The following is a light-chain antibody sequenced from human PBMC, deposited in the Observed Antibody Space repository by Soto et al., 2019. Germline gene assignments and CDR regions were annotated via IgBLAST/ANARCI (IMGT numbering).Light chain of an antibody. J-gene: IGLJ3*02. CDR3: SSYTSSSTWV. CDR1: SSDVGGYDY. Sequence: HSVLTQPASVFGSPGQSITISCTGTSSDVGGYDYVSWYQQHPGKAPKLMISEVNNRPSGVSDRFSGSKSGNTASLTISGLQADDEADYYCSSYTSSSTWVFGGGTKVTVL. V-gene: IGLV2-14*01. CDR2: EVN.